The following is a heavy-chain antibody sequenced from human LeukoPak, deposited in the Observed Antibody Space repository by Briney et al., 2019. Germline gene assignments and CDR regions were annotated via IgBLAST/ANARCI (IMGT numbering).Heavy chain of an antibody. CDR2: IYYSGST. J-gene: IGHJ3*02. V-gene: IGHV4-59*08. CDR1: GGSISGYY. Sequence: SETLSLTCSVSGGSISGYYWSWIRQSPGKGLVWIGYIYYSGSTNYNPSLKSRVTISVDMSKNQFSLKLSSVTAADTALYYCARHFTYYYDSSGYPRDIFDIWGQGTMVTVSS. D-gene: IGHD3-22*01. CDR3: ARHFTYYYDSSGYPRDIFDI.